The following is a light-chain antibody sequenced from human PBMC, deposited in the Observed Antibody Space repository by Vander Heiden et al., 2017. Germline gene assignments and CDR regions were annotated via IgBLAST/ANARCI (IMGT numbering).Light chain of an antibody. Sequence: SASASSGQSVTLSCTGTCSDVGGYNHVSWYHQHPAKAPKLMIYDVSKRPSGVPERFSGSKSGSTASLTISRLQAEDEADYSCCSYAGSYTFVVFGGGTKLTVL. CDR1: CSDVGGYNH. J-gene: IGLJ2*01. CDR2: DVS. V-gene: IGLV2-11*02. CDR3: CSYAGSYTFVV.